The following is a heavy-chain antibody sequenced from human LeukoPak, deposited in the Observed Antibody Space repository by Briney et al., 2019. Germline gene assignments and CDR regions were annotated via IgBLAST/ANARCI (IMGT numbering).Heavy chain of an antibody. CDR3: AKVQRDFVVVVAATRDYYYYGMDV. Sequence: GGSLRLSCEASGFTFSTYAVSWVRQAPGKGLEWVSAISGSGGSTYYADSVKGRFTISRDNSKNTLYLQMNSLRAEDTAVYYCAKVQRDFVVVVAATRDYYYYGMDVWGQGTTVTVSS. CDR2: ISGSGGST. J-gene: IGHJ6*02. D-gene: IGHD2-15*01. V-gene: IGHV3-23*01. CDR1: GFTFSTYA.